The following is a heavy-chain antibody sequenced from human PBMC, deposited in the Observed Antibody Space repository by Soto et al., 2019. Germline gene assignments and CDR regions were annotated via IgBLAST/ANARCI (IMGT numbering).Heavy chain of an antibody. J-gene: IGHJ5*02. CDR3: ARVLPGDYHQSSGYA. V-gene: IGHV1-2*02. CDR1: GYTFTGYY. D-gene: IGHD4-17*01. CDR2: INPNSGGT. Sequence: SVKVTCKASGYTFTGYYMHWVRQAPGQGLEWMGWINPNSGGTNYAQKFQGRVTMTRDTSISTAYMELSRLRSDDTAVYYCARVLPGDYHQSSGYAWGQGTLVTVSS.